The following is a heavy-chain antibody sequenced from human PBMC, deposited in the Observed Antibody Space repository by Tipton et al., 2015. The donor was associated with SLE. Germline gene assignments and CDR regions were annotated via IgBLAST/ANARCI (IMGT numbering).Heavy chain of an antibody. CDR3: ARAEFSSNWYMYWHFDL. V-gene: IGHV4-34*01. CDR2: INHSGRS. D-gene: IGHD6-13*01. Sequence: TLSLTCSVSGGSFSGYYWSWIRQSPGKRLEWMGDINHSGRSTYNPSLKSRVTISVDSSKNQFFLNLTSVTAADTAVYYCARAEFSSNWYMYWHFDLWGRGTLVTVSS. J-gene: IGHJ2*01. CDR1: GGSFSGYY.